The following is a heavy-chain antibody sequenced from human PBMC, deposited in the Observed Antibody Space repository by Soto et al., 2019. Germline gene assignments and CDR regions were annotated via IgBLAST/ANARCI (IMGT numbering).Heavy chain of an antibody. V-gene: IGHV1-69*02. D-gene: IGHD2-2*01. CDR2: IIRILGIA. J-gene: IGHJ5*02. Sequence: QVQLGQSGAEVKKPGSSVKVSCKASGGTFSSYTISWVRQAPGQGLEWMGRIIRILGIANYAQKVQGRVTNTAEKTTDTAYMELSRPRTEDKAVFYCAGDQYCRSTSCYWPNGFDPWGQGTLVTVSS. CDR3: AGDQYCRSTSCYWPNGFDP. CDR1: GGTFSSYT.